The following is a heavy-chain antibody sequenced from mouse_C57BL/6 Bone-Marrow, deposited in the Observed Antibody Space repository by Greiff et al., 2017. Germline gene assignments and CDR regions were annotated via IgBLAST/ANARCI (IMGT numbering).Heavy chain of an antibody. CDR1: GYTFTSYW. Sequence: VQLQQPGAELVRPGTSVKLSCKASGYTFTSYWMHWVKQRPGQGLEWIGVIDPSDSYTNYNQKFKGKATLTVDTSSSTAYMQLSSLTSEDSAVYYCARWPGLAYWGQGTLVTVSA. CDR2: IDPSDSYT. J-gene: IGHJ3*01. D-gene: IGHD3-3*01. V-gene: IGHV1-59*01. CDR3: ARWPGLAY.